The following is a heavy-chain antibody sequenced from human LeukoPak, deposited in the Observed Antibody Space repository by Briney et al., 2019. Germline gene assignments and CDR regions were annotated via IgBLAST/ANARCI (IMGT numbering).Heavy chain of an antibody. D-gene: IGHD2-2*02. Sequence: PGGSLRLSCIASGFTFNNYTMRWVRQAPGKGLEWVSAISGSGDSTYYADSVKGRFTISRDNSKNTLYLQMNSLGVEDTAVYYCTKPDCPSTSCYTLDYWGQGILVTVSS. CDR1: GFTFNNYT. CDR3: TKPDCPSTSCYTLDY. J-gene: IGHJ4*02. V-gene: IGHV3-23*01. CDR2: ISGSGDST.